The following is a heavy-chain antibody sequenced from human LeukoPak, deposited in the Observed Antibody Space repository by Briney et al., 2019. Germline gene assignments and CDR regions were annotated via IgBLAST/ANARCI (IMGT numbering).Heavy chain of an antibody. CDR1: GYTFTGYY. V-gene: IGHV1-18*04. Sequence: ASVKVSCKASGYTFTGYYMHWVRQAPGQGLEWMGWISAYNGNTHYAQKLRGRVTMTTDTSTSTAYMELRSLRSDDTAVYYCARDEARYSSGYYPNWFDPWGQGTLVTVSS. CDR3: ARDEARYSSGYYPNWFDP. CDR2: ISAYNGNT. J-gene: IGHJ5*02. D-gene: IGHD3-22*01.